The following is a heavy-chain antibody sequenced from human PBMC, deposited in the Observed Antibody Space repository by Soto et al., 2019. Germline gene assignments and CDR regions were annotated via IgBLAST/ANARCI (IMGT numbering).Heavy chain of an antibody. V-gene: IGHV1-69*02. CDR1: GGTFSSYT. CDR2: IIPILGIA. CDR3: VRGGPDLLLWFGELLF. J-gene: IGHJ4*02. D-gene: IGHD3-10*01. Sequence: QVQLVQSGAEVQKPGSSVKVSCKASGGTFSSYTISWVRQAPGQGLEWMGRIIPILGIANYAQKFQGRVTITADKSTRTAYMELSSLRSEDTAVYYFVRGGPDLLLWFGELLFWGQGTLVTVSS.